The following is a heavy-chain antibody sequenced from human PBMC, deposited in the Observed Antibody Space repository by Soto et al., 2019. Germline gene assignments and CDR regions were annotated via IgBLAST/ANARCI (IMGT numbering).Heavy chain of an antibody. J-gene: IGHJ3*02. D-gene: IGHD2-15*01. V-gene: IGHV3-30*03. CDR3: AVNSLGDIGVVGAASLDAFDI. Sequence: HPGGSLRLSCAASGFTFSSYGMHWVRQAPGKGLEWVAVISYDGSNKYYADSVKGRFTISRDNSKNTLYLQMSRLSAEDTAVYYCAVNSLGDIGVVGAASLDAFDILGQGTMVTVSS. CDR1: GFTFSSYG. CDR2: ISYDGSNK.